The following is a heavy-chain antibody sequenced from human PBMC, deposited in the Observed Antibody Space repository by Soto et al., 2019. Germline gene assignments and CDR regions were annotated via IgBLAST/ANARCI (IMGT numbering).Heavy chain of an antibody. J-gene: IGHJ4*02. D-gene: IGHD2-21*01. CDR2: INVGNGNT. V-gene: IGHV1-3*01. Sequence: QVQLVQSGAEVKKPGASVKVSCKASGYTFTNYAMHWVRQAPGQRLEWMGWINVGNGNTNYSPKFHGRVTITMDTTASTAYMELSSLRSEDTAVYYCAGAPGCSGAPGDYWGQGTLGSVSS. CDR3: AGAPGCSGAPGDY. CDR1: GYTFTNYA.